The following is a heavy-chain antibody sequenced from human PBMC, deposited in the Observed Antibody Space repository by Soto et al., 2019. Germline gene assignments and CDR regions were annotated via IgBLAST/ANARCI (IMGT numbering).Heavy chain of an antibody. V-gene: IGHV1-3*01. CDR2: INAGNGNT. Sequence: GASVKVSCKASGYTFTSYAMHWVRQAPGQRLEWMGWINAGNGNTKYSQKFQGRVTITRDTSASTAYMELSSLRSEDTAVYYCARSLRFLEWLLYRYGAFGIWGQGTMVTVSS. CDR1: GYTFTSYA. D-gene: IGHD3-3*01. CDR3: ARSLRFLEWLLYRYGAFGI. J-gene: IGHJ3*02.